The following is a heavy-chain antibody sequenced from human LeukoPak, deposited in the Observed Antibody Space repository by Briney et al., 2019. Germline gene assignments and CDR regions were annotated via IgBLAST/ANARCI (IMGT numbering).Heavy chain of an antibody. D-gene: IGHD1-1*01. CDR1: GFTFGDYA. V-gene: IGHV3-49*03. Sequence: GGSLRLSCTASGFTFGDYAMSWIRPAPGKGLEWVGFIRSKAYGETADYAASVKGRFTISRDDSKAIAYLQMNSLKTEDTAVYHCTRDRGAYNLYDYWGQGTLVTVSS. CDR3: TRDRGAYNLYDY. J-gene: IGHJ4*02. CDR2: IRSKAYGETA.